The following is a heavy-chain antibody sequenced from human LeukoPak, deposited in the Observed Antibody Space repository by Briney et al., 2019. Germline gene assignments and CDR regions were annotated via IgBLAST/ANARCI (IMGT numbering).Heavy chain of an antibody. CDR1: GFTFSSYG. V-gene: IGHV3-30*02. J-gene: IGHJ4*02. CDR3: GRALCFGDALDY. CDR2: IRYDGSNK. Sequence: GGSLRLSCAASGFTFSSYGMYWVRQAPGRGLEWVAFIRYDGSNKYYADSVKGRFTVSSDNSNDTLYLQMKKLRDEDTAVYYCGRALCFGDALDYWGQGTLVTVSS. D-gene: IGHD3-10*01.